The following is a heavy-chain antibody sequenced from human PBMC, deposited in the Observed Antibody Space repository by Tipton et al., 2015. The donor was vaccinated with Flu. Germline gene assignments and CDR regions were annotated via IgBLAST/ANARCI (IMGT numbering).Heavy chain of an antibody. Sequence: TLSLTCTVPGGSISSSSYYWGWIRQPPGKGLEWIGSIYYSGSTYYNPSLKSRVTISVDTSKNQFSLKLSSVTAADTAVYYCARGHQGVISGGEEYWGQGTLVTVSS. D-gene: IGHD3-10*01. CDR1: GGSISSSSYY. CDR3: ARGHQGVISGGEEY. V-gene: IGHV4-39*07. CDR2: IYYSGST. J-gene: IGHJ4*02.